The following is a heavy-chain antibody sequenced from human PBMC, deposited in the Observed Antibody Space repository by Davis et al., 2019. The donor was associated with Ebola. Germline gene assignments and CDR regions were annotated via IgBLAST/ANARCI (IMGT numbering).Heavy chain of an antibody. CDR3: ARDGSPFDF. J-gene: IGHJ4*02. Sequence: PGGSLRLSCAASGFSFRSYWMSWVRQAPGKGLEWVANIKQDESEKYYVDSVKGRFTISRDNAKNSLYLQMNSLRAQDTALYYCARDGSPFDFWGQGTLVIVSS. D-gene: IGHD1-26*01. CDR1: GFSFRSYW. CDR2: IKQDESEK. V-gene: IGHV3-7*03.